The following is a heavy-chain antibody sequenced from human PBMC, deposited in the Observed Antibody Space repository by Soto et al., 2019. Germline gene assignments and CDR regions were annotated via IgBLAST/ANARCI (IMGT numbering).Heavy chain of an antibody. CDR1: GGSISSSNW. Sequence: QVQLQESGPGLVKPSGTLSLTCAVSGGSISSSNWWSWVRQPPGKGLEWIGQIYLGGGTHTNPSLESRVTISVDKPKNQFSLNLFSVTAADTALYYCARHRASRFGFDFWGQGTLVTVSS. CDR3: ARHRASRFGFDF. V-gene: IGHV4-4*02. J-gene: IGHJ4*02. D-gene: IGHD3-10*01. CDR2: IYLGGGT.